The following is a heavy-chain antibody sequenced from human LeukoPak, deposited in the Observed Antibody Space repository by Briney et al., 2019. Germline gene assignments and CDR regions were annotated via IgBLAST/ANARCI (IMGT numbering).Heavy chain of an antibody. CDR1: GFTFSDYY. V-gene: IGHV3-30*03. J-gene: IGHJ4*02. Sequence: GGSLRLSCAASGFTFSDYYMSWVRQAPGKGLEWVAVISYDGSNNYYADSVKGRFSISRDNSKNTLYVQMNSLRAEDTGVYYCARDRLRATTSTLAYWGQGTLVTVSS. CDR2: ISYDGSNN. CDR3: ARDRLRATTSTLAY. D-gene: IGHD4-17*01.